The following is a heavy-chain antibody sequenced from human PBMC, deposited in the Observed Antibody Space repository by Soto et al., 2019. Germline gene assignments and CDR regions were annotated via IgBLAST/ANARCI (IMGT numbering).Heavy chain of an antibody. Sequence: ASVKVSCKASGYTFTSYDINWVRQATGQGLELMGWMNPNSGNTGYAQKFQGRVTMTRNTSISTAYMELSSLRSEDTAVYYCARARRFLEWLARRGYGMDVWGQGTTVTVYS. CDR3: ARARRFLEWLARRGYGMDV. CDR2: MNPNSGNT. J-gene: IGHJ6*02. V-gene: IGHV1-8*01. D-gene: IGHD3-3*01. CDR1: GYTFTSYD.